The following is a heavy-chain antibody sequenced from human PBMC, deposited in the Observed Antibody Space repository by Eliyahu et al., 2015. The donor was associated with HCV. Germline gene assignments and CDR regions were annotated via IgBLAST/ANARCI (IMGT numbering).Heavy chain of an antibody. Sequence: QVQLQESGPGLVKPSETLSLTCTVSGGSITTSYWXWIRPPPGKGLEWIGYIHYSGSTNYNPSLKSRVTISVDTSKNQFSLNLTSVTAADTAVYYCASGGGGIAVAGTGGWFDPWGQGTLVTVSS. J-gene: IGHJ5*02. CDR3: ASGGGGIAVAGTGGWFDP. V-gene: IGHV4-59*01. D-gene: IGHD6-19*01. CDR1: GGSITTSY. CDR2: IHYSGST.